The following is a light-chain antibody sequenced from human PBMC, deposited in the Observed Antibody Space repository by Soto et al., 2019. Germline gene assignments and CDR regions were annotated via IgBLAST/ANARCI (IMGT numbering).Light chain of an antibody. J-gene: IGLJ2*01. CDR3: TSYISSSTLVI. V-gene: IGLV2-14*01. Sequence: QSVLTQPASVSASPGQSITISCTGTSSDVGGYNYVSWYQQHPGKAPKLMIYEVSNRPSGVSNRFSGSKSGNTASLTISGLQAEDEADYYCTSYISSSTLVIFGGGTKLTV. CDR2: EVS. CDR1: SSDVGGYNY.